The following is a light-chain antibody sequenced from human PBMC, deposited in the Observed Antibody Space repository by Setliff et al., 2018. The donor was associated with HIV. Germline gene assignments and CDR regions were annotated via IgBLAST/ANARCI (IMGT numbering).Light chain of an antibody. J-gene: IGLJ1*01. CDR2: DVG. CDR1: SSDVGGYKY. V-gene: IGLV2-14*03. Sequence: QSALAKPASVSGSPGQSITISCTGTSSDVGGYKYVSWYQQHPGKAPKLMIYDVGNRPSGVSNRFSGSKSGNTASLTISGLQAEDEADYYCSSYTTISTYVFGTGTKVTVL. CDR3: SSYTTISTYV.